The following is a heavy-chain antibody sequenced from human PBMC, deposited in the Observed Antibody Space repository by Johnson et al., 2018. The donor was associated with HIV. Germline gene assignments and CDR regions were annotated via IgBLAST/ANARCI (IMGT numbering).Heavy chain of an antibody. CDR2: IRYDGSNK. CDR1: GFTFTSYG. J-gene: IGHJ3*02. D-gene: IGHD2-15*01. Sequence: QVQLVESGGGVVQPGGSLRLSCAASGFTFTSYGMHWVRQAPGKGLEWVAFIRYDGSNKYYADSVKGRFTISRDKSKNTLYLQMNSLRAEDTAVYYCASGRVGGNDAFDIWGQGTMVTVSS. CDR3: ASGRVGGNDAFDI. V-gene: IGHV3-30*02.